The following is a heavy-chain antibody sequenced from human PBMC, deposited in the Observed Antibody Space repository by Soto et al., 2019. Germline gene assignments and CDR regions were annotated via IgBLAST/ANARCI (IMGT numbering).Heavy chain of an antibody. D-gene: IGHD6-19*01. Sequence: QVQLVQSGAEVKKPGSSVKVSCKASGGTFSSYAISWVRQAPGQGLEWMGGIIPIFGTANYAQKLQGRVTITADKSTSTANMERSIMRAEETVVYCCGRESGQGLAGDAFDIWGQGTMVTVSS. CDR2: IIPIFGTA. CDR3: GRESGQGLAGDAFDI. CDR1: GGTFSSYA. V-gene: IGHV1-69*06. J-gene: IGHJ3*02.